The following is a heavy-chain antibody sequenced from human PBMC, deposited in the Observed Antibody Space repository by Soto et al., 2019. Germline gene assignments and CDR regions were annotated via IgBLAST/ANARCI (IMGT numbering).Heavy chain of an antibody. V-gene: IGHV1-69*12. J-gene: IGHJ5*02. Sequence: QVQLVQSGAEVKKPGSSVKVSCKASGGTFSSYAISWVRQAPGQGLEWMGGIIPIFGTANYAQKFQGRVTLTADESTSTAYMELSSLRSEDTAVYYCASRAPYCGGDCYSGWFDPWGQGTLVTVSS. CDR2: IIPIFGTA. CDR3: ASRAPYCGGDCYSGWFDP. D-gene: IGHD2-21*02. CDR1: GGTFSSYA.